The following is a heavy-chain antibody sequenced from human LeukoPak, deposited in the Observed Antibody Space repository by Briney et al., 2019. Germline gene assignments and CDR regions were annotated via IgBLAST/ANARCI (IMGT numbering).Heavy chain of an antibody. CDR2: MNPNSGNT. J-gene: IGHJ4*02. CDR3: ARGSQWEPLFGY. CDR1: GYTFTSYD. Sequence: ASVKVSCKASGYTFTSYDINWVRQATGQGLEWMGWMNPNSGNTGYAQKFQGRVTITRNTSISTAYMELSSLRSEDTAVYYCARGSQWEPLFGYWGQGTLVTVSS. D-gene: IGHD1-26*01. V-gene: IGHV1-8*03.